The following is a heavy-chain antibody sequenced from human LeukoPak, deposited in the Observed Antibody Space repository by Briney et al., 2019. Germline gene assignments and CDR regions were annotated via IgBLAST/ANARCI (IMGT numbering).Heavy chain of an antibody. D-gene: IGHD3-22*01. Sequence: GASVKVSCKASGYTFTTYYIHWVRQAPGQGLEWMGWINPNSGDTNYAQKFQGRVTMTRDTSISTAYLQWSSLKASDTAMYYCARRGNYYDSSGYYYGDAFDIWGQGTMVTVSS. CDR2: INPNSGDT. CDR3: ARRGNYYDSSGYYYGDAFDI. J-gene: IGHJ3*02. V-gene: IGHV1-2*02. CDR1: GYTFTTYY.